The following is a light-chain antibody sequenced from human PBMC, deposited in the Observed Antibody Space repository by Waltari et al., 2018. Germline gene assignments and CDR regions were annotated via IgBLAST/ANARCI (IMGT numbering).Light chain of an antibody. J-gene: IGKJ4*01. CDR3: QQYYSIPLT. CDR2: WAS. V-gene: IGKV4-1*01. Sequence: DIVMTQSADSLAVTLGERATINCKYSQSVLYSSNNKNYLAWYQQKPGQPPKLLIYWASTRESGVPDRFTGSGSGTDFTLTISSLQAEDVAVYYCQQYYSIPLTFGGGTTVEIK. CDR1: QSVLYSSNNKNY.